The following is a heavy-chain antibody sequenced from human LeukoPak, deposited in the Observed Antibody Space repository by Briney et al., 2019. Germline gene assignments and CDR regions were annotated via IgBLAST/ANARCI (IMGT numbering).Heavy chain of an antibody. D-gene: IGHD3-9*01. Sequence: PGGSLRLSCAASGFTFSTYWMSWVRQAPGKGLEWVANIKQDGSEKHYVDSVKGRFTISRDNAKSSLYLQMNSLRAEDTALYYCARDKLGPLTPTDYWGQGTLVTVSS. J-gene: IGHJ4*02. V-gene: IGHV3-7*01. CDR2: IKQDGSEK. CDR3: ARDKLGPLTPTDY. CDR1: GFTFSTYW.